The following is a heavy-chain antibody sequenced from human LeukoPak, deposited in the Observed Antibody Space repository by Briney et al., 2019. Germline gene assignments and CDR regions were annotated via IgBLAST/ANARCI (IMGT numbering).Heavy chain of an antibody. CDR2: IYSGGST. V-gene: IGHV3-66*01. CDR1: GFTVSSNY. Sequence: QPGGSLRLSCAASGFTVSSNYMSWVRQAPGKGLEWVSVIYSGGSTYYADSVKGRFTISRDNSKNTLYLQMNSLRAEDTAVYYCARAPPGSGGSSNWFDPWGQGTLVTVSS. D-gene: IGHD2-15*01. J-gene: IGHJ5*02. CDR3: ARAPPGSGGSSNWFDP.